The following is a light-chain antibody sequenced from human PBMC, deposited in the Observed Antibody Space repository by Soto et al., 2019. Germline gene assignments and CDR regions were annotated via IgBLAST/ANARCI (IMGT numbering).Light chain of an antibody. Sequence: SYELTQPPSVSVAPGKTARITCGGNNIGGKSVHWYQQKPGQAPVLVIYDDSDRPSGIPERFSGSSSGNTATLTINRVEAGDEADYYCQVWDSSSDHVVFGGGTKVTVL. J-gene: IGLJ3*02. V-gene: IGLV3-21*01. CDR1: NIGGKS. CDR3: QVWDSSSDHVV. CDR2: DDS.